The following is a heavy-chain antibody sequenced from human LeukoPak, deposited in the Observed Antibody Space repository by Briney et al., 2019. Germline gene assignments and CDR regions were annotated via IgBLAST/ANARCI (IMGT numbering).Heavy chain of an antibody. V-gene: IGHV3-33*08. CDR2: IWYDGSNK. D-gene: IGHD6-13*01. J-gene: IGHJ4*02. CDR1: GFTFSYYA. CDR3: ARDPSVRSSSWYYFDY. Sequence: GGSLRLSCAASGFTFSYYAMHWVRQAPGKGLEWVAVIWYDGSNKYYADSVKGRFTISRDNSKNTLYLQMNSLRAEDTAVYYCARDPSVRSSSWYYFDYWGQGTLVTVSS.